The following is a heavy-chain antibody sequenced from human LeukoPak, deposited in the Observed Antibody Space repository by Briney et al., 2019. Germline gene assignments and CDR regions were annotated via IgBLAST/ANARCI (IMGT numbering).Heavy chain of an antibody. CDR3: ARIGTVCGCPDW. J-gene: IGHJ4*02. V-gene: IGHV4-34*01. Sequence: SETLSLTCAVYGGSFSGYYWSWIRQPPGKGLEWIGEINHSGSTNYNPSLKSGVTISADTSKNQFSLKVSSVTAADTAVYYCARIGTVCGCPDWWGEGTGVSVPS. D-gene: IGHD6-19*01. CDR1: GGSFSGYY. CDR2: INHSGST.